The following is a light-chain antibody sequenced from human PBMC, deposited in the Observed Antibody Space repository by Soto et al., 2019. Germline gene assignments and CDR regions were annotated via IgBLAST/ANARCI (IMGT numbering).Light chain of an antibody. J-gene: IGKJ1*01. CDR3: QQYYSTPPT. Sequence: DIVLTQSPDSLAVSLGERATINCKSSQSVLYSSNNKNYLAWYQQKPGQPPKLIIYWASTRESGVPDRFSGSGSGTDFTLTTISLQAEDVAVYYCQQYYSTPPTFGQGTKVEIK. V-gene: IGKV4-1*01. CDR2: WAS. CDR1: QSVLYSSNNKNY.